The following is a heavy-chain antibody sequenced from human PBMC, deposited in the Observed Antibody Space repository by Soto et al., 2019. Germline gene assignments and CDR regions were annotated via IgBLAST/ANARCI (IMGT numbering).Heavy chain of an antibody. J-gene: IGHJ4*02. V-gene: IGHV4-30-4*01. CDR1: GGSIGSGNFY. Sequence: PSETLSLTCSVSGGSIGSGNFYWSWIRQPPGTGLEWLTSIYHTGTIYITPSLRSRLTISSDTSRNQFSLNLTSVTAADTALYFCARQNVQIGPGFFDYWGRGTLVTVSS. D-gene: IGHD3-10*02. CDR2: IYHTGTI. CDR3: ARQNVQIGPGFFDY.